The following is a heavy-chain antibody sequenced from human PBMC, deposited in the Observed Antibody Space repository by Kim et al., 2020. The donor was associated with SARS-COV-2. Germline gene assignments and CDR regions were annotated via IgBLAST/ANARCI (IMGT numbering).Heavy chain of an antibody. CDR2: ISDDGSST. Sequence: GGSLRLSCAASGFTFNNHWMNWGRQAPGKGLVWVSRISDDGSSTNYADPVKGRFTISRDNAKNTLYLQMISLRAEDTAVYYCVRRATSSRGIDYWGQGTL. V-gene: IGHV3-74*01. D-gene: IGHD3-10*01. CDR3: VRRATSSRGIDY. CDR1: GFTFNNHW. J-gene: IGHJ4*02.